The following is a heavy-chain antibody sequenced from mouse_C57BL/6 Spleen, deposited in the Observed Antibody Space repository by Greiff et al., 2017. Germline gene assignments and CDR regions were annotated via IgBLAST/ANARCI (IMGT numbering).Heavy chain of an antibody. CDR1: GFTFTDYY. J-gene: IGHJ2*01. Sequence: EVQRVESGGGLVQPGGSLSLSCAASGFTFTDYYMSWVRQPPGKGLEWLGFIRNKANSYTTEYSASLKGRFTISRDNSQSILYLQMNALGAEDSATDYCARTLGALDYWGQGTTLTVSS. V-gene: IGHV7-3*01. CDR2: IRNKANSYTT. CDR3: ARTLGALDY.